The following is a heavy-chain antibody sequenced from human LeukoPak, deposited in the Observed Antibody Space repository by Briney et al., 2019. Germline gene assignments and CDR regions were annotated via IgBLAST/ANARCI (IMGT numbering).Heavy chain of an antibody. V-gene: IGHV1-24*01. D-gene: IGHD3-22*01. Sequence: ASVKVSCKVSGYTLTELSMHWVRQAPGKGLEWMGGFDPEDGETIYARKFQGRVTMTEDTSTDTAYMELSSLRSEDTAVYYCATDQYYYDSSGYYIWGQGTLVTVSS. CDR1: GYTLTELS. J-gene: IGHJ4*02. CDR2: FDPEDGET. CDR3: ATDQYYYDSSGYYI.